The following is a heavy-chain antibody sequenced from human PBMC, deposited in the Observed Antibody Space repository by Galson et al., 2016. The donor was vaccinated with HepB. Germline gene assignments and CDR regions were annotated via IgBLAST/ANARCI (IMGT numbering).Heavy chain of an antibody. D-gene: IGHD2-8*01. CDR2: IFPDDSDT. CDR1: GYDFASLW. Sequence: QSGAEVKEPGESLRISCETSGYDFASLWIAWVRQKPEKGLEWMGMIFPDDSDTKYNPPFQGLAIISADKSINTTFLQWSSLKASDTAMYYCARRGSNNGLDYWGQGTPVSVS. CDR3: ARRGSNNGLDY. J-gene: IGHJ4*01. V-gene: IGHV5-51*01.